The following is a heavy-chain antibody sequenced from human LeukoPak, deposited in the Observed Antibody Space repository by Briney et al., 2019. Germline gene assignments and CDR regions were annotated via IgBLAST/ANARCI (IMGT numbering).Heavy chain of an antibody. D-gene: IGHD3-10*01. Sequence: PGGSLRLSCAASGFTFSSYAMSWVHQAPGKGLEWVSAISGSGGSTYYADSVKGRFTISRDNSKNTLYLQMNSLRAEDTAVYYCAKDLWAYYYGSGSYLDYWGQGTLVTVSS. CDR1: GFTFSSYA. CDR3: AKDLWAYYYGSGSYLDY. J-gene: IGHJ4*02. CDR2: ISGSGGST. V-gene: IGHV3-23*01.